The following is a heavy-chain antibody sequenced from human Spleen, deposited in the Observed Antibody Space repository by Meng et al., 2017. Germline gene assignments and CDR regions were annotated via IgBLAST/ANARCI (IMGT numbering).Heavy chain of an antibody. CDR2: ISYSGST. CDR3: ARGYSNYGWFDP. Sequence: QAQLREAGPGLVRPPETLSLTCTVSGGSVSSISYYWSWIRQPPGRGLEWIGDISYSGSTRYNSSLMSRVTISVDTSKNQFSLKLSSVTAADTAVYYCARGYSNYGWFDPWGQGTLVTVSS. CDR1: GGSVSSISYY. J-gene: IGHJ5*02. D-gene: IGHD4-11*01. V-gene: IGHV4-61*01.